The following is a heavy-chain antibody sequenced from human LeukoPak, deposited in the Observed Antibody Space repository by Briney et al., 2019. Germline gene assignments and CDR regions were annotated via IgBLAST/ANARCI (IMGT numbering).Heavy chain of an antibody. CDR3: ARDRGVRGVTDWFDS. CDR2: IIPIFGTA. D-gene: IGHD3-10*01. CDR1: GGTFSSYA. Sequence: ASVKVSCKASGGTFSSYAISWVRQAPGQGLEWMGGIIPIFGTANYAQKFQGRVTITADESTSTAYMELSSLRSEDTAVYYCARDRGVRGVTDWFDSWGQGTLVTVSS. V-gene: IGHV1-69*13. J-gene: IGHJ5*01.